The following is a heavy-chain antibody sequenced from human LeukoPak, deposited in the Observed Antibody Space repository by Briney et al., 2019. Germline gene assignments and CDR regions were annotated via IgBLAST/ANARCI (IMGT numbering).Heavy chain of an antibody. CDR3: TYGDYPLTY. D-gene: IGHD4-17*01. V-gene: IGHV3-66*01. J-gene: IGHJ4*02. Sequence: GGSLRLSCTASGLSVSGNYWHWFRQAPGKALEWVSIIYSDGKTLYTKSVKGRFTFSRDKSKNTFYLQMNSLRAEDTAVYFCTYGDYPLTYWGQGTLVTVSS. CDR1: GLSVSGNY. CDR2: IYSDGKT.